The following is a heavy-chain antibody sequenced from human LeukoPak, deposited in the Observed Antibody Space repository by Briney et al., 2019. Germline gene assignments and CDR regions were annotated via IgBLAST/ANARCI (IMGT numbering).Heavy chain of an antibody. Sequence: SETLSLTCAVYGGSFSGYYWSWIRQPPGKGLEWIGEINHSGSTNYNPSLKSRVTISVDTSKNQFSLKLRSVTAADTAVYYCARHVNSNGSPSDYWGQGTLVTVSS. V-gene: IGHV4-34*01. CDR2: INHSGST. CDR3: ARHVNSNGSPSDY. CDR1: GGSFSGYY. J-gene: IGHJ4*02. D-gene: IGHD1-26*01.